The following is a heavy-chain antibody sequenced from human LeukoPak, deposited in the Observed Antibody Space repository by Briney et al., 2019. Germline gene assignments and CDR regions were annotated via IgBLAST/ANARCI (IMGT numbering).Heavy chain of an antibody. V-gene: IGHV3-33*01. CDR3: ARDSNSGSPDY. D-gene: IGHD1-26*01. J-gene: IGHJ4*02. CDR2: IWYDGSNK. Sequence: GGSLRLSCAASGFTFSSYGMHWVRQAPGQGLEWVAVIWYDGSNKYYADSVKGRFTISRDNSKNTLYLQMNSLRAEDTAVYYCARDSNSGSPDYWGQGTLVTVSS. CDR1: GFTFSSYG.